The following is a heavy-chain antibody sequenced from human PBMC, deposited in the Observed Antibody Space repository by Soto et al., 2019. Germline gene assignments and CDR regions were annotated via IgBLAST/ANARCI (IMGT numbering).Heavy chain of an antibody. CDR3: VRGPYCGGDCYFAS. CDR2: IHPGGNT. CDR1: GGSVSDYY. J-gene: IGHJ4*02. D-gene: IGHD2-21*02. Sequence: SETLSLTCTVYGGSVSDYYWSWVRQPAGKGLEWIGRIHPGGNTSYSPSLMSRVTMSVDTSHNQFSLKLTSVTAADTAVYYCVRGPYCGGDCYFASWGQGALVTVSS. V-gene: IGHV4-4*07.